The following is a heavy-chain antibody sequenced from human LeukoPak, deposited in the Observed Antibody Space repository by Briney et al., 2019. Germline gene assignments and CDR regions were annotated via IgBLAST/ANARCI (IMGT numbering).Heavy chain of an antibody. CDR3: ARGYKTGTTPSYGYYFDY. CDR2: IYYSGST. Sequence: SETLSLTCTVSGGSISSYYWSWIRQPPGKGLEWIGYIYYSGSTNYNPSLKSRVTISVDTSKSQFSLKLSSVTAADTAVYYCARGYKTGTTPSYGYYFDYWGQGTLVTVSS. V-gene: IGHV4-59*01. J-gene: IGHJ4*02. CDR1: GGSISSYY. D-gene: IGHD1-1*01.